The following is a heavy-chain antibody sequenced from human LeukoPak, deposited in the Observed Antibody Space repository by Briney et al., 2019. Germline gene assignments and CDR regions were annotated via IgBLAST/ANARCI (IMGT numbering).Heavy chain of an antibody. CDR1: GYTFTSYG. D-gene: IGHD4-17*01. J-gene: IGHJ5*02. V-gene: IGHV1-18*01. Sequence: ASVKVSCKASGYTFTSYGISWVRQAPGQGLEWMGWISAYNGNTHYAQKLQGRVTMTTDTSTSTVYMELRSLRSDDTAVYYCASGNYGDYDWFDPWGQGTLVTVSS. CDR2: ISAYNGNT. CDR3: ASGNYGDYDWFDP.